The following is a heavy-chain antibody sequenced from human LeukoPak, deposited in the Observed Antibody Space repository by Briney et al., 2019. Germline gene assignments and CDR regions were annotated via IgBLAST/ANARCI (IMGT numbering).Heavy chain of an antibody. CDR3: ARDGYYYDSSGHPYYFDY. CDR1: GYTFTSYG. V-gene: IGHV1-18*01. Sequence: GASVKVSCKASGYTFTSYGISWVRQAPGQGLEWMEWISAYNGNTNYAQKLQGRVTMTTDTSTSTAYMELRSLRSDDTAVYYCARDGYYYDSSGHPYYFDYWGQGTLVTVSS. CDR2: ISAYNGNT. J-gene: IGHJ4*02. D-gene: IGHD3-22*01.